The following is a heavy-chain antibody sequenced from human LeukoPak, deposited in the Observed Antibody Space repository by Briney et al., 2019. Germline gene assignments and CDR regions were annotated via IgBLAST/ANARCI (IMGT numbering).Heavy chain of an antibody. V-gene: IGHV4-59*08. CDR1: GGSISSYY. Sequence: SSETLSLTCTVSGGSISSYYWSWIRQPPGKGLEWSGYIYYSGSTNYNPSLKSRVTISVDTSKNQFSLKLSSVTAADTAVYYCARHAQPGYSYGYYYFDYWGQGTLVTVSS. J-gene: IGHJ4*02. D-gene: IGHD5-18*01. CDR3: ARHAQPGYSYGYYYFDY. CDR2: IYYSGST.